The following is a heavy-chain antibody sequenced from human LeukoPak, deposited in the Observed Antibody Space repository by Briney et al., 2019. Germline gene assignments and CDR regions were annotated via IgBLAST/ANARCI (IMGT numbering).Heavy chain of an antibody. CDR1: GFHFRTYG. J-gene: IGHJ4*02. Sequence: GGSLRLSCVGFGFHFRTYGMSWVRQAPGKGLEWVSGIPAGGSNTYYADSVKGRFTISRDNAKNSLYLQMNSLRAEDTAVYYCARDRLYGSGSSDYWGQGTLVTVSS. CDR2: IPAGGSNT. V-gene: IGHV3-21*01. CDR3: ARDRLYGSGSSDY. D-gene: IGHD3-10*01.